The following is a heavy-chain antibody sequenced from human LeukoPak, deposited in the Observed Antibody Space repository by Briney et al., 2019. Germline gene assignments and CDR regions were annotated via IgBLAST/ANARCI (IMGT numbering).Heavy chain of an antibody. CDR1: GGXFSGYY. CDR3: ARGAAAAGTRYYYYGMDV. V-gene: IGHV4-34*01. Sequence: PSETLSLTCAVYGGXFSGYYWSWIRQPPGKGLEWIGEINHSGSTNYNPSLKSRVTISVDTSKNQFSLKLSSVTAADTAVYYCARGAAAAGTRYYYYGMDVWGQGTTVTVSS. J-gene: IGHJ6*02. D-gene: IGHD6-13*01. CDR2: INHSGST.